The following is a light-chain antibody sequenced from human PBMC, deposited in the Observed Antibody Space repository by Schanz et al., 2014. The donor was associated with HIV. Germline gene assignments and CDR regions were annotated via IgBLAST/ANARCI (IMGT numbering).Light chain of an antibody. CDR2: LNSDGSH. J-gene: IGLJ2*01. Sequence: QPVLTQSPSASASLGASVKLTCTLSSGHSSYAIAWHQQQPEKGPRYLMKLNSDGSHTKGDGIPDRFSGSSSGAERYLTISSLQSEDEADYYCQTWGTGIWLFAGGTKLTVL. CDR1: SGHSSYA. V-gene: IGLV4-69*01. CDR3: QTWGTGIWL.